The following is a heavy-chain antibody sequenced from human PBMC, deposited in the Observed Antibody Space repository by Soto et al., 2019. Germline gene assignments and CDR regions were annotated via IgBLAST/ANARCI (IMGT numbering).Heavy chain of an antibody. V-gene: IGHV3-11*06. J-gene: IGHJ3*02. CDR3: ARHLWLAIDAFDI. Sequence: QVQLVESGGGLVKPGGSLRLSCSVSGFIFSEYYMSWIRQAPGKGLEWVSSISTASTYTTNADSVKGQFTISRDNAENSLYLQMNSLRAADTAVYYCARHLWLAIDAFDIWGQGTMVTVSS. D-gene: IGHD3-3*02. CDR2: ISTASTYT. CDR1: GFIFSEYY.